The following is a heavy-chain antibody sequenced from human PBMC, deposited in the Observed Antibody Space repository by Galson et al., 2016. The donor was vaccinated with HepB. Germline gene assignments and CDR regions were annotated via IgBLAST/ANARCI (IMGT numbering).Heavy chain of an antibody. D-gene: IGHD2-21*01. V-gene: IGHV1-24*01. CDR3: VTLRAYCGDQCYHDL. CDR1: GYILTDLS. CDR2: FDPEDGKT. Sequence: SVKVSCKASGYILTDLSMHWGRQAPGKGLEWMGGFDPEDGKTVAQTFQGRVIMTEDTSANTAYMELSSLRSEDTGVYYCVTLRAYCGDQCYHDLWGQGTLVTVAS. J-gene: IGHJ5*02.